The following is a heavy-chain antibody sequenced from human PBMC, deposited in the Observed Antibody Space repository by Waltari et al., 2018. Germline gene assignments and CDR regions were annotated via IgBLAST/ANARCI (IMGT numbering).Heavy chain of an antibody. Sequence: QVQLQESGPGLVKPSETLSLTCTVSGGSISSYYWSWIRQPPGKGLEWIGYIYYSGSTNYNPSRKSRVTISVDTSKNQFSLKLSSVTAADTAVYYCARNYGDRNYYYYYYMDVWGKGTTVTVSS. CDR1: GGSISSYY. V-gene: IGHV4-59*01. CDR3: ARNYGDRNYYYYYYMDV. CDR2: IYYSGST. J-gene: IGHJ6*03. D-gene: IGHD4-17*01.